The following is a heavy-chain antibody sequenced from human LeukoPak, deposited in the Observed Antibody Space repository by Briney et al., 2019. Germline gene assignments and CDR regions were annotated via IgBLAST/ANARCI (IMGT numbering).Heavy chain of an antibody. CDR3: AREVGATYFDY. J-gene: IGHJ4*02. D-gene: IGHD1-26*01. CDR2: IYYSGST. V-gene: IGHV4-30-4*07. Sequence: SETLSLTCAVSGGSISSGGYSWSWIRQPPGKGLGLIGYIYYSGSTYYYPSLKSRVTISVDTSKNQFSLKLSSVTAADTAVYYCAREVGATYFDYWGQGTLVTVSS. CDR1: GGSISSGGYS.